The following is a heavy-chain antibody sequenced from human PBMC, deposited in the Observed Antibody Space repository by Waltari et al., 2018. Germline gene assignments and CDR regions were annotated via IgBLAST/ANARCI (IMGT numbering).Heavy chain of an antibody. CDR2: SSSDGTTI. CDR1: GFTFKPYP. CDR3: ARDRRQWLVRGVFDY. Sequence: QVQLVESGGGVVQSGTSLRLSCAASGFTFKPYPMHWVRQAPGKGLEWVVLSSSDGTTINYADSVKGRLTISRDNFKNTLYLQMMSLRREDTAVYFCARDRRQWLVRGVFDYWGQGTLVTVSS. V-gene: IGHV3-30*04. J-gene: IGHJ4*02. D-gene: IGHD6-19*01.